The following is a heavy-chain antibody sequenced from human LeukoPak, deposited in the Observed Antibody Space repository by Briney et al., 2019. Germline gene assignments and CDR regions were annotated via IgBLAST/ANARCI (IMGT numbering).Heavy chain of an antibody. Sequence: GASVKVSCKASGYTFTGYYMHWVRQAPGQGLEWMGWINPNSGGTNYAQKFQGRVTMTRDTSISTAYMELSRLRSDDTAVYYCATDRPSGYDILTGYLGDYYYYGMDVWGQGTTVTVSS. J-gene: IGHJ6*02. CDR1: GYTFTGYY. CDR2: INPNSGGT. CDR3: ATDRPSGYDILTGYLGDYYYYGMDV. D-gene: IGHD3-9*01. V-gene: IGHV1-2*02.